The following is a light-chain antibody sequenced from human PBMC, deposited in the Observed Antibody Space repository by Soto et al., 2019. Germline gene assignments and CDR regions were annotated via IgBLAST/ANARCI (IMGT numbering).Light chain of an antibody. CDR1: QLFNSKY. CDR2: GAS. J-gene: IGKJ1*01. CDR3: QQYRTLWT. Sequence: PGERATLSCRASQLFNSKYLAWYQQKPGQAPRLLIYGASSRASGIPDRFSGSASGTDFTLTINRLEPDDSAVYYCQQYRTLWTFGQGTRVEIK. V-gene: IGKV3-20*01.